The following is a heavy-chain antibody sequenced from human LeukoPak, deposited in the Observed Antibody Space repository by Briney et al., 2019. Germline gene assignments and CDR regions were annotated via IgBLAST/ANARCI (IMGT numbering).Heavy chain of an antibody. CDR1: GGTFSSYA. Sequence: TVKVSCKASGGTFSSYAISWVRQAPGQGLEWMGGIIPIFGTANYAQKFQGRVTITADESTSTAYMELSSLRSEDAAVYYCARESTYYYGSALNWFDPWGQGTLVTVSS. D-gene: IGHD3-10*01. CDR2: IIPIFGTA. CDR3: ARESTYYYGSALNWFDP. V-gene: IGHV1-69*13. J-gene: IGHJ5*02.